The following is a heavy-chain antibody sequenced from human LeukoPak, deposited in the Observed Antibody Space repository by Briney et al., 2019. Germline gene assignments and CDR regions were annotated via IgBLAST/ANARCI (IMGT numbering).Heavy chain of an antibody. Sequence: SETLSLTCTVSGGSISSYYWSWIRQPPGKGLEWIGYIYYSGSTNYNPSLKSRVTISVDTSKNQFSLKLSSVTAADTAVYYCARQSYYYASSGYYGYWGQGTLVTV. J-gene: IGHJ4*02. CDR1: GGSISSYY. D-gene: IGHD3-22*01. CDR3: ARQSYYYASSGYYGY. V-gene: IGHV4-59*08. CDR2: IYYSGST.